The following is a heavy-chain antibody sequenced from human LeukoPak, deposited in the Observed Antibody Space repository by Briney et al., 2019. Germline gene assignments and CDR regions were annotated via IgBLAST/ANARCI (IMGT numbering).Heavy chain of an antibody. CDR3: AKSTYDFWSGYVDY. Sequence: PGGSLRLSCAASGFTFSNAWMSWVRQAPGKGLEWVSAISGSGGSTYYADSVKGRFTISRDNSKNTLYLQMNSLRAEDTAVYYCAKSTYDFWSGYVDYWGQGTLVTVSS. CDR1: GFTFSNAW. J-gene: IGHJ4*02. CDR2: ISGSGGST. V-gene: IGHV3-23*01. D-gene: IGHD3-3*01.